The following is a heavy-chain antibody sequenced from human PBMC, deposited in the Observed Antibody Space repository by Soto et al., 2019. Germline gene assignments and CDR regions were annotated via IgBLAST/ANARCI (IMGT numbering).Heavy chain of an antibody. D-gene: IGHD1-26*01. CDR3: ARDRNSGSPAWLNY. CDR2: IKQDGSEK. CDR1: GFTFSNFW. Sequence: PGGSLRLSCEVSGFTFSNFWMNWVRQAPGKGLEWVANIKQDGSEKYYVDSVKGRFTISRDIANDSLFLQMNSLRAEVTAVYFCARDRNSGSPAWLNYWGQGTLVTVSS. V-gene: IGHV3-7*05. J-gene: IGHJ4*02.